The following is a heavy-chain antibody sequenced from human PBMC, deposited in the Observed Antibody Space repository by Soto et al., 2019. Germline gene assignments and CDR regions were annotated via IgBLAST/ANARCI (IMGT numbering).Heavy chain of an antibody. CDR3: AREGQVAGPNFDY. CDR1: GDMFSTYT. D-gene: IGHD6-19*01. CDR2: ISANNGKT. V-gene: IGHV1-18*04. Sequence: ASVKVSCKASGDMFSTYTITWMRQAPGQGLEWMGWISANNGKTNYAQKLQGRVTMTTDTSTSTAYMELRSLRSDDTAVYYCAREGQVAGPNFDYWGQGTLVTVSS. J-gene: IGHJ4*02.